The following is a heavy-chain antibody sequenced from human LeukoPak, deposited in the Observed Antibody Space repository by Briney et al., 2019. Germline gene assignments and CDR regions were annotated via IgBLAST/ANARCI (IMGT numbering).Heavy chain of an antibody. D-gene: IGHD5-18*01. CDR2: IYWNDDK. J-gene: IGHJ6*02. CDR1: GFSLTTSGVG. Sequence: SGPTLVNPTQTLTLTCTFSGFSLTTSGVGVGWIRQPPGKALEWLALIYWNDDKRYSPSLKSRLTITKDTSKNQVVLTMTNMDPVDTATYYCAHRREERGCSSDYYGMDVWGQGTRVTVSS. CDR3: AHRREERGCSSDYYGMDV. V-gene: IGHV2-5*01.